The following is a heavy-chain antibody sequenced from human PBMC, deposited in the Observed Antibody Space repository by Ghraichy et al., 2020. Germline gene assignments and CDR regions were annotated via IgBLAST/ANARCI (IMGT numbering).Heavy chain of an antibody. CDR2: VLYSGST. D-gene: IGHD2-2*02. J-gene: IGHJ5*02. CDR3: ARLAIKDCSGISCYTANWFDP. Sequence: LSLTCTVSGGSISTYYWSWIRQPPGKGLEWIGFVLYSGSTSYNPSLKNRVTMSLDMSKSQVSLRLTSVTAADTAVYYCARLAIKDCSGISCYTANWFDPWGPGTLVTVSS. CDR1: GGSISTYY. V-gene: IGHV4-59*08.